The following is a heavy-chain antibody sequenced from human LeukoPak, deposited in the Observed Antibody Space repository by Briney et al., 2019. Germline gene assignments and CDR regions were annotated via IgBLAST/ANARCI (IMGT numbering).Heavy chain of an antibody. V-gene: IGHV1-69*05. J-gene: IGHJ4*02. Sequence: RAPVQAPSKASGGPFRSYAISWVRRAPGQGLEGMGGIIPIFGTANYPQKFQGRVTVTTDESTSTAYMELSSLRSEDTAVYYCARDTFGDGYSFDYWGQGTVVTVSS. CDR2: IIPIFGTA. CDR1: GGPFRSYA. D-gene: IGHD5-24*01. CDR3: ARDTFGDGYSFDY.